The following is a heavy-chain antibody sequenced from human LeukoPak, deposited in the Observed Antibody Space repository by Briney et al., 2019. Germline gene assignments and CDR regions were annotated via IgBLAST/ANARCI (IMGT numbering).Heavy chain of an antibody. CDR2: ISSSGSTI. Sequence: GRSLRLSCTVSGFTFSDYYMSWIRQAPGKGLEWVSYISSSGSTIYYADSVKGRFTISRDNAKNSLYLQMNSLRAEDTAVYSCVTSLRGSSYGSGSYYKAAFGIWGQGTTVTVSS. CDR1: GFTFSDYY. V-gene: IGHV3-11*04. J-gene: IGHJ3*02. CDR3: VTSLRGSSYGSGSYYKAAFGI. D-gene: IGHD3-10*01.